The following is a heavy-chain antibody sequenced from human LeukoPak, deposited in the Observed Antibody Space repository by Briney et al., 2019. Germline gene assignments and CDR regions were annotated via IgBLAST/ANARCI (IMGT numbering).Heavy chain of an antibody. CDR2: INHSGST. CDR3: AREGLGPTLDAFDI. Sequence: SETLSLTCAVYGGSFSGYYWSWIRQPPGKGLEWIGEINHSGSTNYNPSLKSRVTISVDTSKNQFSLKLSSVTAADTAVYYCAREGLGPTLDAFDIWGQGTMVTVSS. CDR1: GGSFSGYY. V-gene: IGHV4-34*01. J-gene: IGHJ3*02.